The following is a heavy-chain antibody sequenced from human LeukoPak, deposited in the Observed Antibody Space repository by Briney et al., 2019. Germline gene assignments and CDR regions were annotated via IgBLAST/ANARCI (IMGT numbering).Heavy chain of an antibody. D-gene: IGHD2-2*01. CDR2: ISSSSSYI. Sequence: AGGSLRLSCAASGFTFSSYSMNWVRQAPGKGLEWVSSISSSSSYIYYADSVKGRFTISRDNAKNSLYLQMNSLRAEDTAVYYCARNMPGAPPSFDYWGQGTLVTVSS. J-gene: IGHJ4*02. CDR3: ARNMPGAPPSFDY. CDR1: GFTFSSYS. V-gene: IGHV3-21*01.